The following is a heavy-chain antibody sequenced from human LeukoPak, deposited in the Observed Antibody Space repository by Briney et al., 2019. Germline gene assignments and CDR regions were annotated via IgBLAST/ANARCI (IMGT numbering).Heavy chain of an antibody. V-gene: IGHV3-15*01. Sequence: GGSLRLSCAASGFTFSNAWMSWVRQAPGKGLEWVGRIKSKTDGGTTDYAATVKGRFTISRDDSKNTLYLQMNSLKPEDTAVYYCTTARMERYSSGWYVLDYWGQGTLVTVSS. CDR1: GFTFSNAW. J-gene: IGHJ4*02. CDR3: TTARMERYSSGWYVLDY. CDR2: IKSKTDGGTT. D-gene: IGHD6-19*01.